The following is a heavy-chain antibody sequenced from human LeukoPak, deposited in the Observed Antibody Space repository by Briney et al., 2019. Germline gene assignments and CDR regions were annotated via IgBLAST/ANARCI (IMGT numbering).Heavy chain of an antibody. V-gene: IGHV3-15*01. CDR2: IKSKTDGGTT. CDR1: GFTFSNAW. D-gene: IGHD3-22*01. J-gene: IGHJ4*02. CDR3: TTMYYYDSSGYSTDYFAY. Sequence: GGSLRLSCAASGFTFSNAWMSWVRQAPGKGLEWVGRIKSKTDGGTTDYAAPVKGRFTISRDDSKHTLYLQMNSLKTEDTAVYYCTTMYYYDSSGYSTDYFAYWGQGTLVTVSS.